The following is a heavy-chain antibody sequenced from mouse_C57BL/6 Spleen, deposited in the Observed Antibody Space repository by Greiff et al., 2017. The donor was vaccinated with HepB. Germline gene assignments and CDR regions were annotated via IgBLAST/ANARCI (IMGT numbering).Heavy chain of an antibody. CDR2: IDPANGNT. Sequence: EVKLQESVAELVRPGASVKLSCTASGFNIKNTYMHWVKQRPEQGLEWIGRIDPANGNTKYAPKFQGKATITADTSSNTAYLQLSSLTSEDTAIYYCAHISSIVTTYFDYWGQGTTLTVSS. J-gene: IGHJ2*01. V-gene: IGHV14-3*01. CDR1: GFNIKNTY. D-gene: IGHD2-5*01. CDR3: AHISSIVTTYFDY.